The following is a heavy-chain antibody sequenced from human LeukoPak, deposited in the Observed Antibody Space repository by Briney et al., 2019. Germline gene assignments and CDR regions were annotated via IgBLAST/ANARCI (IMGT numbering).Heavy chain of an antibody. Sequence: KPSETLSLTCTVSGGSISTSNYYWGWIRQPPGKGLECIGEINHSGGTNYNPSLKSRFTISIDTSKNQFSLKLSSVTAADTAVYYCARRPNSRKNWFDPWGQGTLVTVSS. J-gene: IGHJ5*02. CDR2: INHSGGT. CDR1: GGSISTSNYY. CDR3: ARRPNSRKNWFDP. V-gene: IGHV4-39*07. D-gene: IGHD1-14*01.